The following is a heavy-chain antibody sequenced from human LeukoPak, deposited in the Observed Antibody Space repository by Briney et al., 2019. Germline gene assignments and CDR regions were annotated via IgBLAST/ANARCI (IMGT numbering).Heavy chain of an antibody. CDR3: ARDRHDYGDCPFGY. CDR2: ISSSSSYI. CDR1: GFTFSSYS. D-gene: IGHD4-17*01. Sequence: GGSLRLSCAASGFTFSSYSMNWVRQAPGKGLEWVSSISSSSSYIYYADSVKGRFTISRDNAKNSLYLQMNSLRAEDTAVYYCARDRHDYGDCPFGYWGQGTLVTVSS. J-gene: IGHJ4*02. V-gene: IGHV3-21*01.